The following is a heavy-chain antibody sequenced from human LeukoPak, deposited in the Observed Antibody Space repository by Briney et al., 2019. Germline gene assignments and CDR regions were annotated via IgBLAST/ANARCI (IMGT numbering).Heavy chain of an antibody. CDR3: ARDAYYYDSSGTKDYYYYMDV. CDR2: IYTSGST. D-gene: IGHD3-22*01. J-gene: IGHJ6*03. V-gene: IGHV4-61*02. Sequence: SETLSLTCTVSGGSISSGSYYWSWIRQPAGKGLEWIGCIYTSGSTNYNPSLKSRVTISVDTSKNLFSLKLSSVTAADTAVYYCARDAYYYDSSGTKDYYYYMDVWGKGTTVTVSS. CDR1: GGSISSGSYY.